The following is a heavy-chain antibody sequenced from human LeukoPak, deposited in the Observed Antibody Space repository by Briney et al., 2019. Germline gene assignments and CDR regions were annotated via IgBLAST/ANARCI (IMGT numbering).Heavy chain of an antibody. CDR2: ISGGGSAV. V-gene: IGHV3-11*04. D-gene: IGHD1-26*01. CDR1: GFSFSDYY. CDR3: ARWERVLDT. Sequence: GGSLRLSCAAAGFSFSDYYMSWIRVAPGKGLECISYISGGGSAVYCADSVKGRFTISRDNAKNSLYLEMNSLTVEDTGVYYCARWERVLDTWGQGTLVTVSS. J-gene: IGHJ5*02.